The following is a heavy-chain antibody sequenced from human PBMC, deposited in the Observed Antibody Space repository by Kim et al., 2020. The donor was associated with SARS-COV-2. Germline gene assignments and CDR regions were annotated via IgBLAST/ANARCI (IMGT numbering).Heavy chain of an antibody. CDR2: IIPIFGTA. Sequence: SVKVSCKASGGTFSSYAISWVRQAPGQGLEWMGGIIPIFGTANYAQKFQGRVTITADESTSTAYMELSSLRSEDTAVYYCARESGDYDSSGYYAFDIWGQGTMVTVSS. J-gene: IGHJ3*02. CDR3: ARESGDYDSSGYYAFDI. CDR1: GGTFSSYA. V-gene: IGHV1-69*13. D-gene: IGHD3-22*01.